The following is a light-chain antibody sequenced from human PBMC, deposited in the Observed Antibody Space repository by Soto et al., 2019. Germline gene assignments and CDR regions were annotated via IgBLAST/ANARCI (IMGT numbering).Light chain of an antibody. V-gene: IGKV2-30*02. CDR1: QSLLHSDGNTY. CDR2: KVS. J-gene: IGKJ2*01. CDR3: MQGTHWPPYT. Sequence: DVVMTQSPLSLPVTLGQPASISCKSSQSLLHSDGNTYLNWFQQRPGQSPRRLIYKVSKRDPGVPDRFSGSGSGTDFTLEISRVEAEDVGVYYCMQGTHWPPYTFGQGTKLEIK.